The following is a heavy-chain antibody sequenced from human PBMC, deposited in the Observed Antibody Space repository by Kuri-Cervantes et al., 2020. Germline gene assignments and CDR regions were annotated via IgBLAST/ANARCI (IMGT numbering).Heavy chain of an antibody. J-gene: IGHJ4*02. CDR3: AGAHTIFGVVTFFDY. CDR1: GYTFTSYG. Sequence: ASVKVSCKASGYTFTSYGISWVRQAPGQGLEWMGWISAYNGDINYAQKLQGRVTMTTDTSTSTAYMELRSLRSDDTAVDYCAGAHTIFGVVTFFDYWGQGTLVTVSS. D-gene: IGHD3-3*01. V-gene: IGHV1-18*01. CDR2: ISAYNGDI.